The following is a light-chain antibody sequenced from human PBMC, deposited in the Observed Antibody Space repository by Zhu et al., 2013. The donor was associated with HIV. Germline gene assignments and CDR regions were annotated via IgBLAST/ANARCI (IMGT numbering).Light chain of an antibody. V-gene: IGKV1-9*01. CDR3: QQYISFPYT. CDR2: AAS. J-gene: IGKJ1*01. Sequence: DIQLTQSPSFLSASVGDRVTITCRASHDIGRYLAWYQQKPGKAPSLFIYAASTLETGVPSRFSGSGSGTEFTLTISSLQPDDFTTYYCQQYISFPYTFGQGTKV. CDR1: HDIGRY.